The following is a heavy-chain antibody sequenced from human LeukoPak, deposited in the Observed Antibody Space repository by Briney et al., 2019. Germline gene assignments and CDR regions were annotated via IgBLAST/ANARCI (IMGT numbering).Heavy chain of an antibody. J-gene: IGHJ6*03. Sequence: GGSLRLSCAASGFTVSSNYMSWARQAPGKGLEWVSVIYSGGSTYYADSVKGRFTISRDNSKNTLYLQMNSLRAEDTAVYYCARNEGSMVRGVYYYYYMDVWGKGTTVTISS. V-gene: IGHV3-53*01. CDR3: ARNEGSMVRGVYYYYYMDV. CDR1: GFTVSSNY. D-gene: IGHD3-10*01. CDR2: IYSGGST.